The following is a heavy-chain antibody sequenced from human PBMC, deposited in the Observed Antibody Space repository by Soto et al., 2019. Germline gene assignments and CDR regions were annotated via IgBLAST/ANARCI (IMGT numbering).Heavy chain of an antibody. J-gene: IGHJ4*02. V-gene: IGHV3-23*01. CDR1: GFTFSNFA. CDR3: AKDREGAYDDFDY. Sequence: EVQLLESGGGLVQPGGSLRLSCAASGFTFSNFAMSWVRQGPGKGLEWVSTIINSGISTYYADSVKGRFTISRDNSKNPLFLQMNSLRAEDSAVYYCAKDREGAYDDFDYWGRGILVTVSS. CDR2: IINSGIST. D-gene: IGHD5-12*01.